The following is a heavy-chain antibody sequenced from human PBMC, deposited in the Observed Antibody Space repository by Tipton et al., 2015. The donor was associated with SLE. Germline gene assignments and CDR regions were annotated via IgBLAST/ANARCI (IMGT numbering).Heavy chain of an antibody. CDR3: ARVGVYGLGTNYYYYMDV. V-gene: IGHV4-4*02. CDR2: ISDSGST. D-gene: IGHD2-8*02. Sequence: TLSLTCAVSGGSISSNNWWSWVRQPPGKGLEWIGEISDSGSTNYNPSLKSRVTISVDTSKNQFSLKLSSVTAADTAVYYCARVGVYGLGTNYYYYMDVWGKGTTVTVSS. CDR1: GGSISSNNW. J-gene: IGHJ6*03.